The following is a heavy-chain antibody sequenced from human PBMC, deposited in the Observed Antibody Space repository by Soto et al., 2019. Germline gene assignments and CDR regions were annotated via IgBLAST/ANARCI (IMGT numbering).Heavy chain of an antibody. CDR2: VNHSGEA. Sequence: SETLSLTCGVYGGSFRNYYWIWVRQPPGKGLEWIGEVNHSGEATYNPSLQSRVTIPLDTSNNHFTLKMTSLTAADTALYFFTRAERFPRSWFDPWGQGTQVTVSS. V-gene: IGHV4-34*01. J-gene: IGHJ5*02. CDR1: GGSFRNYY. CDR3: TRAERFPRSWFDP. D-gene: IGHD3-10*01.